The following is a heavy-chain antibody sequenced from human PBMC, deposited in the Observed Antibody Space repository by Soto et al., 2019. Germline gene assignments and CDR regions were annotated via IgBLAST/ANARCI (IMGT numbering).Heavy chain of an antibody. J-gene: IGHJ3*02. D-gene: IGHD3-16*01. CDR1: GASLGGFH. V-gene: IGHV4-34*12. CDR3: ARSPLGYDYVRQTWREVGDSFDI. Sequence: QVRLEQWGAGLLKPSETLSLTCAIYGASLGGFHWTWLRQAPGKGLEWIGEPIHGGSTNYNPSLKGRVSFSLDTSKNQFSLHLMSVTAADTAVYYCARSPLGYDYVRQTWREVGDSFDIWGRGTLVTVSS. CDR2: PIHGGST.